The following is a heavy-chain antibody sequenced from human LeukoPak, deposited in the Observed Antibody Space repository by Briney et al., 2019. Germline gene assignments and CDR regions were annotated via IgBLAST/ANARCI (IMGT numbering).Heavy chain of an antibody. D-gene: IGHD4-23*01. CDR1: GFTFSSYA. CDR2: IGGGGEST. Sequence: PGGSLRLSCAASGFTFSSYAMSWVRQAPGKGLEWVSTIGGGGESTYYADSVKGRFTISRDNAKNTLYLQMNSLRAEDTAVYYCARARYGGNYYFDYWGQGTLVTVSS. CDR3: ARARYGGNYYFDY. J-gene: IGHJ4*02. V-gene: IGHV3-23*01.